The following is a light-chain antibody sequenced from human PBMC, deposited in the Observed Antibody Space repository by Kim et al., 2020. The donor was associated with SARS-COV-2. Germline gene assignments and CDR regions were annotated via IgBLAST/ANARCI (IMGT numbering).Light chain of an antibody. Sequence: PGKTATITCGGNSIGSKSVHWYQQKPGQAPVLVISYDSDRPSGIPERYSGSNSGNTATLTISRVEAEDEADYYCQVWHSSSDHRVVFGGGTQLTVL. J-gene: IGLJ2*01. CDR1: SIGSKS. CDR2: YDS. CDR3: QVWHSSSDHRVV. V-gene: IGLV3-21*04.